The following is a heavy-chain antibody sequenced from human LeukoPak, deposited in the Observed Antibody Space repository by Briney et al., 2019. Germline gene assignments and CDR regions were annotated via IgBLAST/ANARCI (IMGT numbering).Heavy chain of an antibody. V-gene: IGHV4-59*01. J-gene: IGHJ4*02. D-gene: IGHD3-22*01. Sequence: SETLSLTCTVSGDSISSYYWSWIRQPPGKGLEWIGYMYYSGSTNYNPSLKSRVTISVDTSKNQFSLKLSSVTAADTAVYYCARVPLSMIAPDYWGQGTLVTVSS. CDR2: MYYSGST. CDR1: GDSISSYY. CDR3: ARVPLSMIAPDY.